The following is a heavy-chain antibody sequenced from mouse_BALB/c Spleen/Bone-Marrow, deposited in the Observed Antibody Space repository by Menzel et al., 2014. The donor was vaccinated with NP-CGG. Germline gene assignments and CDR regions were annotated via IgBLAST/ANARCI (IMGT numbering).Heavy chain of an antibody. CDR1: GYAFSYSR. V-gene: IGHV1-82*01. D-gene: IGHD2-3*01. CDR3: ARSDGYRAMDY. J-gene: IGHJ4*01. CDR2: IYPGDGDT. Sequence: QVQLKDSGPELVKPGASVKISCKASGYAFSYSRMNWVKQRPGQGLEWIGRIYPGDGDTYYNGKFKGRATLTADKSSSTAYMQLSSLTSVDSAVYFCARSDGYRAMDYWGQGSSVTVSS.